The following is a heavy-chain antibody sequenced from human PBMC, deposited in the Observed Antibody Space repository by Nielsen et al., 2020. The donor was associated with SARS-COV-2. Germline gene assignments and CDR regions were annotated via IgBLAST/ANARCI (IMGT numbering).Heavy chain of an antibody. V-gene: IGHV3-74*01. CDR1: GFTFRSHW. J-gene: IGHJ3*02. CDR2: INSDGDIT. D-gene: IGHD2-15*01. Sequence: GESLKISCAASGFTFRSHWMHWVRQAPGKGLVWVSRINSDGDITNYADSVKGRFTITRDNAKNTLYLQMNSLRAEDTAVYYCARDQDLGFDAFDIWGQGTMVTVSS. CDR3: ARDQDLGFDAFDI.